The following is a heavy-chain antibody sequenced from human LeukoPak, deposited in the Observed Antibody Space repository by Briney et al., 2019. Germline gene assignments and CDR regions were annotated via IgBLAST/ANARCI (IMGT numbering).Heavy chain of an antibody. D-gene: IGHD2-15*01. Sequence: SQTLSLTCAISGDSVSSISAAWNWIRQSPSRGLEWLGRTYYRSKWYNDYAVSVKSRITINPDRSKNQFSLQLNSVTPEDTAVYYCARVGYCSGDRXYSIKXAWFDXWGQGTLVTVSS. V-gene: IGHV6-1*01. CDR1: GDSVSSISAA. CDR2: TYYRSKWYN. CDR3: ARVGYCSGDRXYSIKXAWFDX. J-gene: IGHJ5*02.